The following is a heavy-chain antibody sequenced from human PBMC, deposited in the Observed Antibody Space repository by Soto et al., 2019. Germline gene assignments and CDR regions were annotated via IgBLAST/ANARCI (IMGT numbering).Heavy chain of an antibody. V-gene: IGHV3-23*01. J-gene: IGHJ4*02. CDR2: ISSSVDST. CDR3: ATDLRGTDY. Sequence: VHLLESGGGLVQPGGSLKLSCATSGVGFSNYGMSWVRQAPGKGLEWVSGISSSVDSTYYADPVKSRFTLSGDNSKRTMYLQIHSLRAEDTAIYYCATDLRGTDYWGQGTQVTVS. CDR1: GVGFSNYG.